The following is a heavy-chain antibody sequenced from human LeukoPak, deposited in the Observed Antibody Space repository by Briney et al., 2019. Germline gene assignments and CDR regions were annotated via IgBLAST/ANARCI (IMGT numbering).Heavy chain of an antibody. CDR3: ARVRADSRSGLDY. CDR1: GYTFIGYY. CDR2: INPNSGGT. Sequence: ASVKVSCKASGYTFIGYYLHWVRQAPGQGLEWMGWINPNSGGTNYAQKFQGRVTMTRDTSISTAYMELRRLRSDDSAMFYCARVRADSRSGLDYWGQGTLVAVSS. V-gene: IGHV1-2*02. J-gene: IGHJ4*02. D-gene: IGHD3-3*01.